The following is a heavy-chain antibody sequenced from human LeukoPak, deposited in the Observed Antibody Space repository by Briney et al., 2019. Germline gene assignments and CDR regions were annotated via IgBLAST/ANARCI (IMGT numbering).Heavy chain of an antibody. D-gene: IGHD2/OR15-2a*01. V-gene: IGHV3-11*01. CDR2: ISPRAYST. J-gene: IGHJ4*02. CDR3: TRGKRTLDF. Sequence: PGGSLRLSCTVSDFNFSASYMSWIRQYQGGRLEWLSYISPRAYSTYYADSARGRFSISRDNAHSSLLPKMTTLRVDDSATYYCTRGKRTLDFWSQGTRVIVS. CDR1: DFNFSASY.